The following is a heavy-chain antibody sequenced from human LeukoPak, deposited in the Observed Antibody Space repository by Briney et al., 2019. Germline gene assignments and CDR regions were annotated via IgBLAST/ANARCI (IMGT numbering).Heavy chain of an antibody. CDR1: GGSISSYY. Sequence: SETLSLTCTVSGGSISSYYWSWIRQPAGKGLEWIGRIYTSGSTNYNPSLKSRVTMSVDTSKNQFSLKLSAMTVEYSAVDYCARVGYSSGWYDGDYFDYWGQGTLVTVSS. D-gene: IGHD6-19*01. CDR2: IYTSGST. J-gene: IGHJ4*02. V-gene: IGHV4-4*07. CDR3: ARVGYSSGWYDGDYFDY.